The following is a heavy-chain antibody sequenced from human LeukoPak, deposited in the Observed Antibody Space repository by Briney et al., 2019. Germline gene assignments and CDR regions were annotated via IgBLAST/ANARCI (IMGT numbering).Heavy chain of an antibody. CDR3: ARSKLVFDY. J-gene: IGHJ4*02. Sequence: SETLSLTCAVSGGSISSGGYSWSWIRQPPGKGLEWIGYIYHSGSTYYNPSLKSRVTISVDRSRNQFSLKLSSVTAADTAVYYCARSKLVFDYWGQGTLVTVSS. D-gene: IGHD5/OR15-5a*01. V-gene: IGHV4-30-2*01. CDR2: IYHSGST. CDR1: GGSISSGGYS.